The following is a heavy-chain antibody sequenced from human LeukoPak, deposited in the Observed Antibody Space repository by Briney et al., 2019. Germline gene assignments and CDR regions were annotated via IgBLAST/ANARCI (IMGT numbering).Heavy chain of an antibody. Sequence: SVKVSCKASGGTFSSYAISWVRQAPGQGLEWMGGIIPIFGTANYAQKFQGRVTITTDESTSTAYMELSSLRSEDTAVYYCARGRDIVATILTFDYWGQGTLVTVSS. J-gene: IGHJ4*02. D-gene: IGHD5-12*01. CDR2: IIPIFGTA. CDR1: GGTFSSYA. CDR3: ARGRDIVATILTFDY. V-gene: IGHV1-69*05.